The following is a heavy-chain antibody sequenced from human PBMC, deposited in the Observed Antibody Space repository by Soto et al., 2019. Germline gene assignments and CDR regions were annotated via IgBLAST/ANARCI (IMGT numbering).Heavy chain of an antibody. CDR1: GFTFSMYA. CDR3: AKDRLPRCEVADV. CDR2: TSSDGASK. J-gene: IGHJ6*02. V-gene: IGHV3-30*04. D-gene: IGHD2-15*01. Sequence: PGGSLRLSCAVSGFTFSMYAMHWARQAPGKGLEWVAVTSSDGASKYYADSVKGRFTISRDNSKNTLFLQMNSLRPEDTAVYYCAKDRLPRCEVADVWGQGTTVTVSS.